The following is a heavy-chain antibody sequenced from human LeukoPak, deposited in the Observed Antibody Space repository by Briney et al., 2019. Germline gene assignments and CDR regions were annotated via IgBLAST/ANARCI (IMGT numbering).Heavy chain of an antibody. CDR2: INPSGGST. CDR3: ARVTCYYDSSGKTTYYYYMDV. D-gene: IGHD3-22*01. V-gene: IGHV1-46*01. CDR1: GYTFTSYY. J-gene: IGHJ6*03. Sequence: ASVKVSCKASGYTFTSYYMHWVRQAPGQGLEWMGIINPSGGSTSYAQKFQGRVTMTRDTSTSTVYMELSSLRSEDTAVYYCARVTCYYDSSGKTTYYYYMDVWGKGTTVTVSS.